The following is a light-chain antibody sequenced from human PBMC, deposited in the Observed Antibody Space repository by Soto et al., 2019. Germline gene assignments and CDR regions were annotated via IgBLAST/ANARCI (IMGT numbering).Light chain of an antibody. CDR1: QSVSTY. CDR3: QHRSNWPLI. J-gene: IGKJ4*01. CDR2: DAS. Sequence: EIVLTQSPATLSLSPGERATLSSRASQSVSTYLAWYQQKPGQAPRLLIDDASNRATGIPARFSGSGSGTAFTLSISRLEPEDFAVYYCQHRSNWPLIFRGGTKEEIK. V-gene: IGKV3-11*01.